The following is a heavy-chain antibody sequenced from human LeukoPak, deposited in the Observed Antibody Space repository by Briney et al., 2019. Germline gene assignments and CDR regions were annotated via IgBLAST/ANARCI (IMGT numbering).Heavy chain of an antibody. CDR1: GFTFSSYA. J-gene: IGHJ3*02. D-gene: IGHD6-19*01. CDR2: ISGSGGST. Sequence: GGSLRLSCAASGFTFSSYAMSWVRQAPGKGLEWVSAISGSGGSTYYADSVKGRFTISRDNAKNSLYLQMNSLRAEDTAVYYCASDSGGGSGWYVDDIWGQGTMVTVSS. CDR3: ASDSGGGSGWYVDDI. V-gene: IGHV3-23*01.